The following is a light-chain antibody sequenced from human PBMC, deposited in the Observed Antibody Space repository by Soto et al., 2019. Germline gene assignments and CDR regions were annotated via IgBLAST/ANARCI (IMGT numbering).Light chain of an antibody. CDR2: EVS. V-gene: IGLV2-14*01. Sequence: QSALTQPASVSGSPGQSLTISCTGTSXDIAPYNYVSWYQQHPGKAPKLIIYEVSYRPSGISNRLSGSKSGNTASLTISGLQAEDEADYYCSSYTSSTNYVFGTGTKVTVL. CDR3: SSYTSSTNYV. J-gene: IGLJ1*01. CDR1: SXDIAPYNY.